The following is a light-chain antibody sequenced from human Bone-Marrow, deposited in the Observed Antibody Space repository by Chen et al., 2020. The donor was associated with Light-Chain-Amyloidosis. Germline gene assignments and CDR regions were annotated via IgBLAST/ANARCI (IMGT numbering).Light chain of an antibody. CDR1: ALPKKY. CDR3: YSTDSSGNLLV. V-gene: IGLV3-10*01. Sequence: SYELTQPPSVSVSPGQTARIPCSGDALPKKYAYWYQQKSGQAPVLVIYEDSKRPSGIPERFSGSSSGTMATLTISGAQVEDEADYYCYSTDSSGNLLVFGGGTKLTVL. J-gene: IGLJ2*01. CDR2: EDS.